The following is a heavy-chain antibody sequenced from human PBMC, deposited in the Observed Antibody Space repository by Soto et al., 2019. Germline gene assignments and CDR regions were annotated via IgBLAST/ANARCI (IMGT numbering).Heavy chain of an antibody. CDR2: INHSGST. Sequence: PSETLSLTCAVYGGSFSGYYWSWIRQPPGKGLEWIGEINHSGSTNYNPSLKSRVTISVDTSKNQFSLKLSSVTAADTAVYYCAREQWLVQYYFDYWGQGTLVTVSS. CDR3: AREQWLVQYYFDY. V-gene: IGHV4-34*01. CDR1: GGSFSGYY. J-gene: IGHJ4*02. D-gene: IGHD6-19*01.